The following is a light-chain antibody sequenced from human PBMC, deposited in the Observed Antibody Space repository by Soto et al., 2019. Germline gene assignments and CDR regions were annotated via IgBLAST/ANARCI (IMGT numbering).Light chain of an antibody. CDR2: DVT. CDR3: SSYTSSSTLV. Sequence: QSVLTQPAFVSGSPGQSITISCTGTNSDVGGYNFVSWYQQHPGKVPKLMIYDVTNRPSGVSNRFSGSKSGNTASLTISGLRAEDEADYYCSSYTSSSTLVFGTGTKLTVL. V-gene: IGLV2-14*01. CDR1: NSDVGGYNF. J-gene: IGLJ1*01.